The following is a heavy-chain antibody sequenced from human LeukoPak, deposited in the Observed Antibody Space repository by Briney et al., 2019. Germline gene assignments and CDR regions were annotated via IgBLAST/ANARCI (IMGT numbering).Heavy chain of an antibody. J-gene: IGHJ6*03. CDR1: GGSISSSSYY. Sequence: SETLSLTCTVSGGSISSSSYYWGWIRQPPGKGLEWIGSIYYSGSTYYNPSPKSRVTISVDTSKNQFSLKLSSVTAADTAVYYCARWSGSVTARNYYYYMDVWGEGTTVTVSS. CDR3: ARWSGSVTARNYYYYMDV. V-gene: IGHV4-39*07. CDR2: IYYSGST. D-gene: IGHD6-6*01.